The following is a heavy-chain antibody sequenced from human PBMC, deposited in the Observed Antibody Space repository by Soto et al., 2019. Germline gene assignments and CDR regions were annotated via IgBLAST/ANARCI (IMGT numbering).Heavy chain of an antibody. CDR1: GFTLSRHT. V-gene: IGHV3-21*01. CDR2: IGSRTSDI. Sequence: GGSLRLSXAASGFTLSRHTMNWVRQAPGKGLEWVSFIGSRTSDIYYADPVKGRFTISRDIAKNSLYLDLTRLRAEDTAVYFCVRDYYDTSGYPNTFDMWGQGTMVTVSS. J-gene: IGHJ3*02. D-gene: IGHD3-22*01. CDR3: VRDYYDTSGYPNTFDM.